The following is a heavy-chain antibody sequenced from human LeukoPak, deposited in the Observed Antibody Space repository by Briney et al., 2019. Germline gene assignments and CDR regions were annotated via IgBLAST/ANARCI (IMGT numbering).Heavy chain of an antibody. D-gene: IGHD6-6*01. J-gene: IGHJ4*02. Sequence: PGGSLRLSCTASGCSFSGHWMHWARQLPGKGLVWVSRISPTGSTTSYADSVKGRFTVSRDNAKNTLYLQVNNLRAEDTAVYYCARGPNSNWSGLDFWGQGILLTVSS. CDR3: ARGPNSNWSGLDF. CDR1: GCSFSGHW. CDR2: ISPTGSTT. V-gene: IGHV3-74*01.